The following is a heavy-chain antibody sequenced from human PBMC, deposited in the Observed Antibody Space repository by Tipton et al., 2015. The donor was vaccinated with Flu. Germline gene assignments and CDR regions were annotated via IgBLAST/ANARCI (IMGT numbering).Heavy chain of an antibody. CDR3: ARGVPGAIGEAHFDG. CDR1: GFSITSGYY. D-gene: IGHD3-10*01. CDR2: VYHRGST. J-gene: IGHJ4*01. Sequence: GLVKPSENLSLNCAVSGFSITSGYYWGWIRQSPGKGLEWIGTVYHRGSTYSNPSLNSRITLSMDRSGNRFSLQLNSVTATDTAVYYCARGVPGAIGEAHFDGWGPGILVTVSS. V-gene: IGHV4-38-2*01.